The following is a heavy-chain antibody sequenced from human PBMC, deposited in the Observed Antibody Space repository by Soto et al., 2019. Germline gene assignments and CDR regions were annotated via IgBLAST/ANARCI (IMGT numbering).Heavy chain of an antibody. CDR2: INPNSGGT. D-gene: IGHD3-10*01. CDR1: GYTFTGYY. CDR3: ARATRRRFYGSGSYYNNGGAYFDY. Sequence: VASVKVSCKASGYTFTGYYMHWVRQAPGQGLEWMGWINPNSGGTNYAQKFQGWVTMTRDTSISTAYMELSRLRSDDTAVYYCARATRRRFYGSGSYYNNGGAYFDYWGQGTLVTVSS. J-gene: IGHJ4*02. V-gene: IGHV1-2*04.